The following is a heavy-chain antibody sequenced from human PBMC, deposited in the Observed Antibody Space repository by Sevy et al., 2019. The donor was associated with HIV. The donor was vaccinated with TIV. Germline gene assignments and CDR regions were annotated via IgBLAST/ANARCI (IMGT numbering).Heavy chain of an antibody. D-gene: IGHD3-10*01. Sequence: GGSLRLSCVASGFTFSSHAMSWVRQAPGKGLQWDSALSGSGSYTYYTDSVKGRFTISRDNSKNTLYLQMKRLRDEDTAVYYCAKERVKGNIYGSGSYPNWFDSWGQGTLVTVSS. CDR3: AKERVKGNIYGSGSYPNWFDS. V-gene: IGHV3-23*01. CDR1: GFTFSSHA. J-gene: IGHJ5*01. CDR2: LSGSGSYT.